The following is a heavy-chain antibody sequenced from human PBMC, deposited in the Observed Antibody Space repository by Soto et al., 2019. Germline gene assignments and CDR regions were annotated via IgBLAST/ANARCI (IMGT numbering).Heavy chain of an antibody. CDR2: IGTAGDT. V-gene: IGHV3-13*01. CDR1: GFTFSSYD. CDR3: ARGRFLGYMDV. Sequence: EVQLVESGGGLVQPGGSLRLSCAASGFTFSSYDMHWVRQATGKGLEWVSAIGTAGDTYYPGSVKGRFTISRENAKNSLYLQMNSLRAGDTAVYYCARGRFLGYMDVWGKGTTVTVSS. D-gene: IGHD3-3*01. J-gene: IGHJ6*03.